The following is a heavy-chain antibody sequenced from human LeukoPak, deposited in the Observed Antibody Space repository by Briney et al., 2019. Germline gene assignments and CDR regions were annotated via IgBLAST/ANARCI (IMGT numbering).Heavy chain of an antibody. CDR2: IIPFFGTA. Sequence: ASVKVSCKASGGTFSSYAVSWVRQAPGQGLEWMGGIIPFFGTANYAQKFQGRVTITTDESTSTAYMELSSLRSEDTAVYYCARNYYDSSENWFDPWGQGTLVTVSS. CDR3: ARNYYDSSENWFDP. J-gene: IGHJ5*02. V-gene: IGHV1-69*05. CDR1: GGTFSSYA. D-gene: IGHD3-22*01.